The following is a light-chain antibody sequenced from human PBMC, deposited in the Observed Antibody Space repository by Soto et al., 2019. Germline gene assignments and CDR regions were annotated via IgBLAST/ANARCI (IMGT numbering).Light chain of an antibody. CDR3: QQYNNSPVT. J-gene: IGKJ1*01. CDR2: GAS. V-gene: IGKV3-15*01. Sequence: EIVTTQSPATLSVSPGERATLSCRASQSVSSNLAWYQQKPGQAPRLLIYGASTRATGIPARFSCSGAGTECTRTISSLQSEDVAVDYCQQYNNSPVTFGQGTKVDIK. CDR1: QSVSSN.